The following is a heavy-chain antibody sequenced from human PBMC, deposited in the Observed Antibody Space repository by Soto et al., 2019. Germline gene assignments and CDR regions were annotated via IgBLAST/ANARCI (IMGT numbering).Heavy chain of an antibody. J-gene: IGHJ4*02. D-gene: IGHD3-16*01. Sequence: EVQLLESGGGLVQPGGSLRLSCAASGFIFSNYAMSWVRQAPGKGLEWVSAISGSGGSTYYADSVKGRFTISRDNSRNTLYVQMNSLRAEDTAVYYCAKEARGGVSSQGDYWGQGTLVTVSS. CDR1: GFIFSNYA. CDR3: AKEARGGVSSQGDY. CDR2: ISGSGGST. V-gene: IGHV3-23*01.